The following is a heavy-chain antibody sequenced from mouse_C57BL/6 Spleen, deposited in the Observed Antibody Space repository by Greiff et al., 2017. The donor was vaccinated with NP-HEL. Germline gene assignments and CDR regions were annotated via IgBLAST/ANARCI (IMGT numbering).Heavy chain of an antibody. CDR3: ARSGNGYYAMDY. Sequence: VQLQQSGPELVKPGASVKISCKASGYAFSSSWMNWVKQRPGKGLEWIGRIYPGDGDTNYNGKFKGKATLTADKSSSTAYMQLSSLTSEDSAVYSCARSGNGYYAMDYWGQGTSVTVSS. V-gene: IGHV1-82*01. CDR2: IYPGDGDT. CDR1: GYAFSSSW. J-gene: IGHJ4*01. D-gene: IGHD3-1*01.